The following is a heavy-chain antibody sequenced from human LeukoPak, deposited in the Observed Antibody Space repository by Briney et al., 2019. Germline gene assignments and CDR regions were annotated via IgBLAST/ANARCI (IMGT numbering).Heavy chain of an antibody. CDR2: IDSSGTT. D-gene: IGHD1-26*01. Sequence: SKTLSLTCTVSGASLSRDTYFWGWIRQSPEKGLEWIGSIDSSGTTHYNSSLKSRVVISVDTSRNQVSLNLTSVTSADTAVYYCARYIGSFYYFGMDVWGQGTTVTVSS. J-gene: IGHJ6*02. V-gene: IGHV4-39*01. CDR1: GASLSRDTYF. CDR3: ARYIGSFYYFGMDV.